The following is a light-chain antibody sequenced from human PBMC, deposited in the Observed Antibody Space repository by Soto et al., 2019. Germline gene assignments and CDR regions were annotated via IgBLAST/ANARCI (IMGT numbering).Light chain of an antibody. V-gene: IGKV2-30*01. CDR3: MQGKVWPWT. Sequence: DVVMSQSPLSLPVTLGQPASISXXXXXXXXXXXXXXXLNWFQQRPGQSPRRLIYKVSNRDSGVPDRXXXXXSGTDXXXXXXXXXXXDVGVYYCMQGKVWPWTFGQGTKLEIK. CDR2: KVS. J-gene: IGKJ1*01. CDR1: XXXXXXXXXXX.